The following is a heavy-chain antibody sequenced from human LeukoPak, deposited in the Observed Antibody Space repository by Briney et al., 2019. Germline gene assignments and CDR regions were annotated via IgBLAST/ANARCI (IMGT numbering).Heavy chain of an antibody. CDR1: GGSISSGAYY. D-gene: IGHD4-17*01. CDR2: IYYSGTT. J-gene: IGHJ5*02. V-gene: IGHV4-31*01. Sequence: SETLSLTCTVSGGSISSGAYYWTWIRQHPGKGLEWIGYIYYSGTTYYSPSLKSPVTISIDTSKNQFSLRLSSVTAADTAVYYCARFFYSDYGRFDPWGQGTLVTVSS. CDR3: ARFFYSDYGRFDP.